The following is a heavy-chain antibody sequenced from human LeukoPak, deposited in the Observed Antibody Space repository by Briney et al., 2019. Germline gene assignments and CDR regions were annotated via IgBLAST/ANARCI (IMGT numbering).Heavy chain of an antibody. CDR3: AKDERNWNYNLASQTYD. Sequence: PGGSLRLSCAASGFTFNSYWMIWVRQAPGKGLEWVANINPDGSGKYYVDSVKGRFTISRDNAKKSLYLQMSSLRAEDTAVYYCAKDERNWNYNLASQTYDWGQGTLVTVSS. CDR1: GFTFNSYW. D-gene: IGHD1-7*01. J-gene: IGHJ4*02. V-gene: IGHV3-7*03. CDR2: INPDGSGK.